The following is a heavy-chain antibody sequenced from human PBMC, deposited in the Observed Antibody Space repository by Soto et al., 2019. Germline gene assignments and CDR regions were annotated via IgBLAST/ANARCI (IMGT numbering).Heavy chain of an antibody. CDR1: GYTFTSYG. CDR2: ISAFNDNT. J-gene: IGHJ3*02. V-gene: IGHV1-18*01. Sequence: ASVKVSCKASGYTFTSYGISWVRQAPGQGLEWMGWISAFNDNTRYAQNLQARVTMTTDTSTSTAYMELRSLRSDDTAVYYCARDWYCSGGSCSDAFDIWGQGTMVTVS. CDR3: ARDWYCSGGSCSDAFDI. D-gene: IGHD2-15*01.